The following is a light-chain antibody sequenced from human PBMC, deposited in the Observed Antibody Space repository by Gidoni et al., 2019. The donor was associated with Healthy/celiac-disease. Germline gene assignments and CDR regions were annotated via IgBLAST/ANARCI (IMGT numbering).Light chain of an antibody. CDR1: KLGDKY. CDR2: QDS. J-gene: IGLJ2*01. V-gene: IGLV3-1*01. Sequence: SYELTQPPSVSVSPGPTASITCSGDKLGDKYACWYQQKPGQSPVLVIYQDSKRPSGIPERFSGSNSGNTATLTISGTQAMDEADYYCQEWDSINVVFGGGTKLTVL. CDR3: QEWDSINVV.